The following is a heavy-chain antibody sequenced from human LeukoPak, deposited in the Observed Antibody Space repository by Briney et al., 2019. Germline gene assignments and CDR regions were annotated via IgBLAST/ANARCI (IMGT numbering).Heavy chain of an antibody. V-gene: IGHV3-66*01. Sequence: PGGSLRLSCAASGFTVSSNYMSWVRQAPGKGLEWVAVIYSDGSTYYSDSAMESCIISSEDSKNTPYLQMNSSRAEDTAVHYCARATSWASAVVRAATYNFDYWGQGTLVTVSS. J-gene: IGHJ4*02. CDR2: IYSDGST. D-gene: IGHD2-2*01. CDR1: GFTVSSNY. CDR3: ARATSWASAVVRAATYNFDY.